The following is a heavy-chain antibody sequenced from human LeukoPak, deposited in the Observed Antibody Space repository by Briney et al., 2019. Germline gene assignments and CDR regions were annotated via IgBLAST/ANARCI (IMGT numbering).Heavy chain of an antibody. CDR2: ISSSGSSI. Sequence: GGSLRLSCAASGFTFSSYEMNWVRQAPGKGLEWVSYISSSGSSISYADSVKGRFTISRDNAKNSLYRQMNSLRAEDTAVYYCARLQEDYDFWSGSRAWFDPWGQGTLVTVSS. CDR1: GFTFSSYE. J-gene: IGHJ5*02. V-gene: IGHV3-48*03. D-gene: IGHD3-3*01. CDR3: ARLQEDYDFWSGSRAWFDP.